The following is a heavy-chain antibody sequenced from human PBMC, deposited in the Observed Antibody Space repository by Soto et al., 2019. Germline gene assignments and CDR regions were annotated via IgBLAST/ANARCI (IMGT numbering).Heavy chain of an antibody. D-gene: IGHD2-15*01. CDR2: TRNKANSYTT. CDR3: RRVAATTDY. CDR1: GFTFSDHY. J-gene: IGHJ4*02. V-gene: IGHV3-72*01. Sequence: EVQLVESGGGLVQPGGSLRLSCAASGFTFSDHYMDWVRQAPGKGLEWVGRTRNKANSYTTEYAASVKGRFTISRDDSKNSLYLQMNSLKTEDTAVYYCRRVAATTDYWGQGTLVTVSS.